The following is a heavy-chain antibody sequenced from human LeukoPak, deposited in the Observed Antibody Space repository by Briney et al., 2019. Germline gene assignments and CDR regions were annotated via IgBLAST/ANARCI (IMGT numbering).Heavy chain of an antibody. J-gene: IGHJ4*02. D-gene: IGHD4-17*01. V-gene: IGHV3-30*04. CDR1: GVSLSNYA. CDR2: ISFDGTNK. Sequence: PGGSLRLSCTASGVSLSNYAMHWVRRPPGRGLEWVAVISFDGTNKYYGDSVEGRFSVSRDNSENTLYLQMNSLRPDDTAMYYCATDYGDYEPIDYWGQGTLVTVSS. CDR3: ATDYGDYEPIDY.